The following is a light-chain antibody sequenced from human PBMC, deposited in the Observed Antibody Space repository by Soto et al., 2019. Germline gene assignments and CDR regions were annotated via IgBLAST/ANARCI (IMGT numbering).Light chain of an antibody. J-gene: IGKJ1*01. CDR3: QQYNSYSWT. Sequence: DIQMTPSPSCLSASVGARFTITCRASQSISSWLAWYQQKPGKAPKLLXYKASSLESGVPSRFSGSGSGTECTLTISSLQPDDFETYYCQQYNSYSWTFGQGTKVDIK. V-gene: IGKV1-5*03. CDR1: QSISSW. CDR2: KAS.